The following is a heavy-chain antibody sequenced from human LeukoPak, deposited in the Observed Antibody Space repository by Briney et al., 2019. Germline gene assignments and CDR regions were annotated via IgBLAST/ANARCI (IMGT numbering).Heavy chain of an antibody. V-gene: IGHV3-30-3*01. CDR3: ARDMGSGSYPFDY. CDR1: GFTFSSYA. CDR2: ISYDGSNK. D-gene: IGHD3-10*01. J-gene: IGHJ4*02. Sequence: PGRSLRLSCAASGFTFSSYAMHWVRQAPGKGLEWVAVISYDGSNKYYADSVKGRFTISRDNSKNTLYLQMNSLRAEDTAVYYCARDMGSGSYPFDYWGQGTLVTVSS.